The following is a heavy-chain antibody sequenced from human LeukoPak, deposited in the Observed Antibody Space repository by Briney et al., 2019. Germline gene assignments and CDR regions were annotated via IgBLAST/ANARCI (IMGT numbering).Heavy chain of an antibody. J-gene: IGHJ4*02. CDR3: ARVLHLGELSLYYFDY. V-gene: IGHV4-34*01. CDR1: GGSFSGYY. D-gene: IGHD3-16*02. CDR2: INHSGST. Sequence: SETLSLTCAVYGGSFSGYYWSWIRQPPGKGLEWIGKINHSGSTNYNPSLKSRVTISVDTSKNQFSLKLSSVTAADTAVYYCARVLHLGELSLYYFDYWGQGTLVTVSS.